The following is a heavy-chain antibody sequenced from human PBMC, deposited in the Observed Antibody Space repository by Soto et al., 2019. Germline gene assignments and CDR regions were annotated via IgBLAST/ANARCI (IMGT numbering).Heavy chain of an antibody. CDR1: GGSISSGGYS. Sequence: SETLSLTCAVSGGSISSGGYSWSWIRQPPGKGLGWIGYIYHSGSTYYNPSLKSRGTISVDRSKNQFSLKLSSVTAADTAVYYCARRYYDSSGYADAFDIWGQGTMVTVSS. V-gene: IGHV4-30-2*01. J-gene: IGHJ3*02. D-gene: IGHD3-22*01. CDR3: ARRYYDSSGYADAFDI. CDR2: IYHSGST.